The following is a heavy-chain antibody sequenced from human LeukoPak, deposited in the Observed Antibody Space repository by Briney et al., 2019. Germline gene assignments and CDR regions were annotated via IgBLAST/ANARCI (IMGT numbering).Heavy chain of an antibody. J-gene: IGHJ4*02. CDR3: ARAVSIAARLALGY. D-gene: IGHD6-6*01. Sequence: ASAKVSCKASGYTFTGYYMHWVRQAPGQGLEWMGWINPNSGGTNYAQKFQGRVTMTRDTSISTAYMELSRLRSDDTAVYYCARAVSIAARLALGYWGQGTLVTVSS. CDR2: INPNSGGT. V-gene: IGHV1-2*02. CDR1: GYTFTGYY.